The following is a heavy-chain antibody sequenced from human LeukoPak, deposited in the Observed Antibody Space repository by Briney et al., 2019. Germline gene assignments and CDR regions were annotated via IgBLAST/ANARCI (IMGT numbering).Heavy chain of an antibody. J-gene: IGHJ3*02. CDR3: ARPTFLYYDILTGYSPDAFDI. V-gene: IGHV3-48*01. D-gene: IGHD3-9*01. CDR1: GFTFSTYA. CDR2: LSSSSSVI. Sequence: GGSLRLSCAASGFTFSTYAMDWVRQAPGKGLEWVSYLSSSSSVIYHADSVKGRFTISRDNSKNTLYLQMNSLRAEDTAVYYCARPTFLYYDILTGYSPDAFDIWGQGTMVTVSS.